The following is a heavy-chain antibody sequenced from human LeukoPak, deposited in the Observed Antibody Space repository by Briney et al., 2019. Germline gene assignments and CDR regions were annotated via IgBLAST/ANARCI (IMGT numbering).Heavy chain of an antibody. CDR1: GGSISSSSYY. V-gene: IGHV4-61*05. CDR2: IYYSGST. J-gene: IGHJ4*02. CDR3: ARSGDILTGYFFN. D-gene: IGHD3-9*01. Sequence: SETLSLTCTVSGGSISSSSYYWGWIRQPPGKGLEWIGYIYYSGSTNYNPSLKSRVTISVDTSKNQFSLKLSSVTAADTAVYYCARSGDILTGYFFNWGQGTLVTVSS.